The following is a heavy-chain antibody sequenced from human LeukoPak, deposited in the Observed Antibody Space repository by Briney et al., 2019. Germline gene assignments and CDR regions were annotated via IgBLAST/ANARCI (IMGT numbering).Heavy chain of an antibody. J-gene: IGHJ6*03. Sequence: ASVKVSCKASGYTFTGYYMHWVRQAPGQGLEWMGWMNPNSGNTGYAQKFQGRVTITRNTSISTAYMELSSLRSEDTAVYYCARDYYSNYMDVWGKGTTVTVSS. V-gene: IGHV1-8*03. D-gene: IGHD4-11*01. CDR1: GYTFTGYY. CDR2: MNPNSGNT. CDR3: ARDYYSNYMDV.